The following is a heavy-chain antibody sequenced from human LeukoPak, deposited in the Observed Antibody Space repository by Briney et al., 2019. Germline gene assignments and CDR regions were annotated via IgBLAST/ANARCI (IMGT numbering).Heavy chain of an antibody. D-gene: IGHD5-12*01. CDR1: GYTVADLS. J-gene: IGHJ4*02. CDR3: ATGKYSGYVLFYFHY. V-gene: IGHV1-24*01. Sequence: ASVKVSCKVSGYTVADLSMHWVRQAPGKGLEWMGSFDPGDGETIYAQKFQGRVTMTEDTSTDTAYMVLSSLRSEDTAVYYCATGKYSGYVLFYFHYWGQGTLVPVSS. CDR2: FDPGDGET.